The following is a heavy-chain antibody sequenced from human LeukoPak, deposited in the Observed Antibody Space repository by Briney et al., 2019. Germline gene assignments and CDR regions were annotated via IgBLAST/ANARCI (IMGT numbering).Heavy chain of an antibody. CDR1: GGSISSSSYY. CDR2: IYYSGST. D-gene: IGHD4-17*01. Sequence: PSETLSLTCTVSGGSISSSSYYWGWIRQPPGKGLEWIGSIYYSGSTYYNPSLKRRVTISVDTSKNQFSLKLSSVTAADTAVYYCARQTSTVTMYYFDYWGQGTLVTVSS. J-gene: IGHJ4*02. V-gene: IGHV4-39*01. CDR3: ARQTSTVTMYYFDY.